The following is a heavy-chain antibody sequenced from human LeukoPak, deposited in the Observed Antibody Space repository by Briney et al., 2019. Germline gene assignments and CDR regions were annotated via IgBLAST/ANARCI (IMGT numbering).Heavy chain of an antibody. V-gene: IGHV3-30-3*01. CDR3: ARVTWAYFDY. J-gene: IGHJ4*02. CDR1: GFTFSSYA. Sequence: PGGSLRLSCAASGFTFSSYAMHWVRQAPGKGLEWVAVISYDGSNKYYADSVKGRFTISRDNSKNTLYLQMNSLRAEDTAVYYCARVTWAYFDYWGQGTLVTVSS. CDR2: ISYDGSNK. D-gene: IGHD1-14*01.